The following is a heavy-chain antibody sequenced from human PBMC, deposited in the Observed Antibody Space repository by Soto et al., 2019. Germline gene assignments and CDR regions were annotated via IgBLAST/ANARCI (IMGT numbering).Heavy chain of an antibody. J-gene: IGHJ4*02. Sequence: SGPTLGEPAQTLTLTCAFSGFSLTTTRMGVAWIRQPPGKALEWLALIYWDDDKRYSPSLKNRLTVSKDTSTNRVVLTITNISPDDTGTYFCAHAGDFDLLSFDRWGPGTLVTVSS. D-gene: IGHD2-15*01. CDR3: AHAGDFDLLSFDR. CDR1: GFSLTTTRMG. V-gene: IGHV2-5*02. CDR2: IYWDDDK.